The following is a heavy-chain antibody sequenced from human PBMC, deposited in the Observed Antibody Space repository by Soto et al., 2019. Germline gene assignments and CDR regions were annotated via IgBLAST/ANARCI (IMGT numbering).Heavy chain of an antibody. CDR3: ARGEVVVAANAFYFYMDV. Sequence: QVQLQQWGAGLLKPSETLSLTCAVYGGSFSGYYWSWIRRPPGKGLEWIGEINHGGSTNYNPSLKSRVTISVDTSKNQFSLRLSSVTAADTAVYYCARGEVVVAANAFYFYMDVWGEGTTVTVSS. D-gene: IGHD2-15*01. J-gene: IGHJ6*03. V-gene: IGHV4-34*01. CDR1: GGSFSGYY. CDR2: INHGGST.